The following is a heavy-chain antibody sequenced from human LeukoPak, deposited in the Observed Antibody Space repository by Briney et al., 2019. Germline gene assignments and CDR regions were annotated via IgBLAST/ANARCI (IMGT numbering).Heavy chain of an antibody. D-gene: IGHD1-26*01. Sequence: GASVKVSCKASGYTFTGYYMHWVRQAPGQGLEWMGRISPNSGGANYVEKFQGRVTMTRDTSISTAYMELSRLTSDDTAMYYCARWSNSGFDYWGQGTLVTVSS. CDR1: GYTFTGYY. CDR3: ARWSNSGFDY. CDR2: ISPNSGGA. V-gene: IGHV1-2*02. J-gene: IGHJ4*02.